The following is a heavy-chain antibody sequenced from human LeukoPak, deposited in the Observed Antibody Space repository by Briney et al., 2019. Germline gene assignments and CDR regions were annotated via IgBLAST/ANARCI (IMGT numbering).Heavy chain of an antibody. V-gene: IGHV3-23*01. CDR1: GFTFSSHV. D-gene: IGHD3-10*01. CDR2: ISGNGEST. Sequence: PGGSLRLSCAASGFTFSSHVMNWVRQAPGKGLEWVSGISGNGESTYYADSVNGRFTISRDNSKNMVYLQMSSLRAEDTAMYYCAKDRTHVSGSYIGGDNFDYWGQGTLVTVSS. J-gene: IGHJ4*02. CDR3: AKDRTHVSGSYIGGDNFDY.